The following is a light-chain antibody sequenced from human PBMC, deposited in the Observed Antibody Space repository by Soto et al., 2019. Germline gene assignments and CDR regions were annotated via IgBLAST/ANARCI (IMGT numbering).Light chain of an antibody. CDR2: FAS. CDR3: QQYSAWPLT. J-gene: IGKJ4*01. Sequence: EIVMTQSPATLSVSPGEKATLSCRASQSLNNNLAWYQQKPGQGPRLLIYFASTRATGIPARFSGSGSGTEFSLTSSSLQSADFAVYYCQQYSAWPLTFGGGTKVETK. V-gene: IGKV3-15*01. CDR1: QSLNNN.